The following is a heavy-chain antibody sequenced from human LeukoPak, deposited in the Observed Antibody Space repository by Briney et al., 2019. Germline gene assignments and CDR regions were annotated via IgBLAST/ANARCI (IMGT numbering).Heavy chain of an antibody. CDR1: GGSFSVYY. V-gene: IGHV4-34*01. CDR2: IKHSART. Sequence: SETLSLTCAVYGGSFSVYYLSCVREPPRKGLEWIGEIKHSARTNYNPSLKSRVTISVATSQNKFSLKVSAVTAADTAVYYCARESTGGFDPWGQGTLVTVSS. CDR3: ARESTGGFDP. J-gene: IGHJ5*02.